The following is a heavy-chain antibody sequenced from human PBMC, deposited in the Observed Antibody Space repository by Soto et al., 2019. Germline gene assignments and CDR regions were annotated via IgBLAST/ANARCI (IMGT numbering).Heavy chain of an antibody. CDR2: IYYSGST. Sequence: SETLSLTCTVSGGSISSRGYYWRCIRPHPGKGLEWIGYIYYSGSTYYNPSLKSRVTISVDTSKNQFSLKLSSVTAADTAVYYCARGRGYDFWSGSEMTYYYYGMDVWGQGTTVTVSS. V-gene: IGHV4-31*03. J-gene: IGHJ6*02. D-gene: IGHD3-3*01. CDR1: GGSISSRGYY. CDR3: ARGRGYDFWSGSEMTYYYYGMDV.